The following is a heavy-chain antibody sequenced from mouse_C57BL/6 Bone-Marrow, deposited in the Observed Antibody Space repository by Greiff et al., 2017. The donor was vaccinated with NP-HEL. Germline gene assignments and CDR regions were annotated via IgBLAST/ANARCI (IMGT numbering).Heavy chain of an antibody. CDR2: IWTGGGT. V-gene: IGHV2-9-1*01. J-gene: IGHJ1*03. CDR3: ARKGIVRRFSYFDV. D-gene: IGHD2-14*01. Sequence: VKLMESGPGLVAPSQSLSITCTVSGFSLTSYAISWVSQPPGKGLEWLGVIWTGGGTNYNSALKSRLSISKDNSKSQVFLKMNRLQTDDTARYYCARKGIVRRFSYFDVWGTGTTVTVSS. CDR1: GFSLTSYA.